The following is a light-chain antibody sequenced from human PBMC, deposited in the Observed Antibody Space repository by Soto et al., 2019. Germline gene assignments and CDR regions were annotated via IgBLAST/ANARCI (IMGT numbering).Light chain of an antibody. CDR2: DAS. CDR1: QSVSSY. Sequence: EIVLTQSPATLSLSPGEGATLSCRASQSVSSYLAWYQQKPGQAPRLLIYDASNRATGTPARFSGSGSGTDFTLTISSLEPEAFAVYYCQQRSNWPLTFGGGTKVEIK. J-gene: IGKJ4*01. V-gene: IGKV3-11*01. CDR3: QQRSNWPLT.